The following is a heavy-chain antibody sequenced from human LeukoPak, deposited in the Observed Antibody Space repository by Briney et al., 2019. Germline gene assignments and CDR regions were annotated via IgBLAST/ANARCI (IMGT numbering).Heavy chain of an antibody. D-gene: IGHD3-9*01. J-gene: IGHJ6*02. Sequence: GGSLRLSCAASGFTFSDYNMNWVRQAPGRGLEWVSYITDSGNTIHYADSVKGRFTISRDNAKNSLYLQMNSLRAEDTAVYYCARSIGLTGGGVDVWGQGTTVTVSS. CDR1: GFTFSDYN. CDR3: ARSIGLTGGGVDV. V-gene: IGHV3-11*01. CDR2: ITDSGNTI.